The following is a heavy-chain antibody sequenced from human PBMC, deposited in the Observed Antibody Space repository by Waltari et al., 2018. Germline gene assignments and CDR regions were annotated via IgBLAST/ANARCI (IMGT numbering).Heavy chain of an antibody. CDR1: GGSISSYY. J-gene: IGHJ4*02. Sequence: QVQLQESGPGLVKPSETLSLTCTVSGGSISSYYWSWIRQPPGKGLEWIGYIYYSGSTNYTPSLKSRVTRSVDTSKNQFSLKLSSVTAADTAVYYCARGGKRWSKDYFDYWGQGTLVTVSS. CDR3: ARGGKRWSKDYFDY. D-gene: IGHD2-15*01. CDR2: IYYSGST. V-gene: IGHV4-59*01.